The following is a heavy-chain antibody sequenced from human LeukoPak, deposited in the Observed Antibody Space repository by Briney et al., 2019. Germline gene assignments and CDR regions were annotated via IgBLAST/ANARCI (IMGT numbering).Heavy chain of an antibody. J-gene: IGHJ6*03. Sequence: PGGSLRLSCAASGFTFSSYSMNWVRRAPGKGLEWVSSISSSSSYIYYADSVKGRFTISRDNAKNSLSLQMNSLRAEDTAVYYCARDPYNGYYGDDYYYYMDVWGKGTTVTISS. D-gene: IGHD4-17*01. CDR1: GFTFSSYS. CDR3: ARDPYNGYYGDDYYYYMDV. CDR2: ISSSSSYI. V-gene: IGHV3-21*01.